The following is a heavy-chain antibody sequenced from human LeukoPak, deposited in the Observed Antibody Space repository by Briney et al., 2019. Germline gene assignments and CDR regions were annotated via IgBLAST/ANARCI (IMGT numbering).Heavy chain of an antibody. CDR3: ARDNYDSMFGY. D-gene: IGHD3-22*01. J-gene: IGHJ4*02. Sequence: PGGSLRLSCAASGFTFSSYSMNWVRQAPGKGLQWISYISSSGSTIYYADSVKGRFTISRDNTKNSLYLQMNNLRAEDTAVYYCARDNYDSMFGYWGQGTLVTVSS. CDR1: GFTFSSYS. CDR2: ISSSGSTI. V-gene: IGHV3-48*04.